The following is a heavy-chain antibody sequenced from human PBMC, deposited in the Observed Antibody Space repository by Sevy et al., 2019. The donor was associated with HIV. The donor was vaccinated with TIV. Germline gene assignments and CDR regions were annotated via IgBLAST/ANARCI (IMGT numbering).Heavy chain of an antibody. D-gene: IGHD3-22*01. V-gene: IGHV3-23*01. CDR3: GRKYDSSGYFDY. CDR2: ISGSGGSGDKT. Sequence: GGSLRLSCAASGFTISRYAMNWVRQAPGKGLEWVSGISGSGGSGDKTNYADSVKGRFTISRDDSTNSLYLQLNSLRTADTAIYYCGRKYDSSGYFDYWGQGTLVTVSS. CDR1: GFTISRYA. J-gene: IGHJ4*02.